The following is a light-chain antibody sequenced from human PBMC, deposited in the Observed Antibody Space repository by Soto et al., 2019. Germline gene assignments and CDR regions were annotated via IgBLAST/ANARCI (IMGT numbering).Light chain of an antibody. CDR1: QSVSSGS. J-gene: IGKJ1*01. V-gene: IGKV3-20*01. Sequence: EIVLTQSPGTLSLSPGERATLSCRASQSVSSGSLGWYQQRPGQAPRLLLYGASNRAAGIPDRFSGRGSETDCTLTISRLEPEDFSVYYCQQYASSPPWTFGQGTNVEIK. CDR3: QQYASSPPWT. CDR2: GAS.